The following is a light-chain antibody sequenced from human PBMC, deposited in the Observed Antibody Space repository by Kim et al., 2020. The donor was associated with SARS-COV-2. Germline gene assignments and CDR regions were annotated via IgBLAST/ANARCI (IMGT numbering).Light chain of an antibody. J-gene: IGKJ1*01. Sequence: SASTGERVTITCRASQAIRNELGWYQQKPGKAPKVLIYAASTLQSGVSSRFSGSGSGTDFTLTISSLQPEDFATYYCLQDSRYPRTFGQGTKLEI. CDR1: QAIRNE. V-gene: IGKV1-6*01. CDR2: AAS. CDR3: LQDSRYPRT.